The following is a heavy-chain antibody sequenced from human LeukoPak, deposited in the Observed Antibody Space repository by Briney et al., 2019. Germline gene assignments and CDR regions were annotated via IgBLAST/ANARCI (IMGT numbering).Heavy chain of an antibody. CDR1: GFAVSSNY. CDR2: VYIARSGGDT. D-gene: IGHD6-19*01. CDR3: AKDSSGWYYFDY. J-gene: IGHJ4*02. V-gene: IGHV3-53*01. Sequence: GGSLRLSCAASGFAVSSNYMSWVRQAPGKGLEWVSVVYIARSGGDTYYADSVKGRFTISRDNSKNTLYLQMNSLRAEDTAVYYCAKDSSGWYYFDYWGQGTLVTVSS.